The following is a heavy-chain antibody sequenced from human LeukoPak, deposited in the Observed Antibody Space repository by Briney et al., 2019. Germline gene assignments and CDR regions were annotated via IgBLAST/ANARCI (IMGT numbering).Heavy chain of an antibody. CDR1: GGSISSYY. CDR3: ARTSGSSCWYSYVPYYYYMDV. J-gene: IGHJ6*03. Sequence: TSETLSLTCTVSGGSISSYYWSWIRQPPGKGLEWIGYIYYSGSTNYNPSLKSRVTISVDTSKNQFSLKLSSVTAADTAVYYCARTSGSSCWYSYVPYYYYMDVWGKGTTVTISS. D-gene: IGHD6-13*01. CDR2: IYYSGST. V-gene: IGHV4-59*01.